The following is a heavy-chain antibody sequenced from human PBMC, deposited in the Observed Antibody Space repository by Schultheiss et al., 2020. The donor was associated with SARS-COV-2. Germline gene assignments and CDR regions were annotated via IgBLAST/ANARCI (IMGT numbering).Heavy chain of an antibody. J-gene: IGHJ4*02. D-gene: IGHD3-10*01. CDR2: ISGSGGSA. Sequence: GGSLRLSCAASGFTFSSYWMHWVRQAPGKGLKWVSAISGSGGSAYFADSVKGRFTISRDNSKNTLYLQMNSLRAEDTAVYYCAKDSIWFGDLLSFQTFDYWGQGTLVTVSS. V-gene: IGHV3-23*01. CDR3: AKDSIWFGDLLSFQTFDY. CDR1: GFTFSSYW.